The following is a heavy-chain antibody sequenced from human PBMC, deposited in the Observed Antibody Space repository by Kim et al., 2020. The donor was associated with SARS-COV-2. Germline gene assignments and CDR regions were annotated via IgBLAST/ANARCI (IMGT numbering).Heavy chain of an antibody. V-gene: IGHV3-30*18. CDR1: GFTFSSYG. CDR3: AKDDSSGLPRGY. J-gene: IGHJ4*02. Sequence: GGSLRLSCAASGFTFSSYGMHWVRQAPGKGLEWVAVISYDGSNKYYADSVKGRFTISRDNSKNTLYLQMNSLRAEDTAVYYCAKDDSSGLPRGYWGQGTLVTVSS. D-gene: IGHD3-22*01. CDR2: ISYDGSNK.